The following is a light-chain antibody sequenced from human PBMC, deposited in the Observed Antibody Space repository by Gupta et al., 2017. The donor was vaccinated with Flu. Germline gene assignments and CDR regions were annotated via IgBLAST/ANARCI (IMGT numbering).Light chain of an antibody. CDR1: ESLVYSDGSTV. V-gene: IGKV2-30*01. Sequence: DIVMTLSPPSLHLTVGQSAAISCRSSESLVYSDGSTVLHWFHQRPGQAPRRLIYLVSHRESGVPDRFSGSGSSTDFTLKISRVEAEDVGIYFCMQGAHWPWAFGQGTKVEI. CDR3: MQGAHWPWA. J-gene: IGKJ1*01. CDR2: LVS.